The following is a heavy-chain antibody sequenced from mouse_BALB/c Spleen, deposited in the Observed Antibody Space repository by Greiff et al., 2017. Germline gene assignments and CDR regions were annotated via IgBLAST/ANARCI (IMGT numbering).Heavy chain of an antibody. Sequence: EAKLMESGGGLVKPGGSLKLSCAASGFTFSSYAMSWVRQTPEKRLEWVASISSGGSTYYPDSVKGRFTISRDNARNILYLQMSSLRSEDTAMYYCARGRDYYGSRAWFAYWGQGTLVTVSA. CDR2: ISSGGST. V-gene: IGHV5-6-5*01. D-gene: IGHD1-1*01. J-gene: IGHJ3*01. CDR1: GFTFSSYA. CDR3: ARGRDYYGSRAWFAY.